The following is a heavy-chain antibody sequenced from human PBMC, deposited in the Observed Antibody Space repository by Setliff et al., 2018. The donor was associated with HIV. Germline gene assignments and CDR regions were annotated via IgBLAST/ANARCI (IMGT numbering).Heavy chain of an antibody. CDR1: GFSFSSYS. CDR3: ARVKASWYMDV. V-gene: IGHV3-7*03. Sequence: PGESLKISCAASGFSFSSYSMNWVRQAPGKGLEWVANIKQDGSEKYYVDSVKGRFTISRDNAKNSLYLHMNSLRAEDTAVYFCARVKASWYMDVWGKGTTVTVSS. CDR2: IKQDGSEK. J-gene: IGHJ6*03.